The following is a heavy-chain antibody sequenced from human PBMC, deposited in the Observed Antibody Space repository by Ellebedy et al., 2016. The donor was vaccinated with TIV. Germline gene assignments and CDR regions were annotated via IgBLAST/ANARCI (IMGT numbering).Heavy chain of an antibody. CDR3: ARDSGYDWAFHY. CDR2: INPSDGST. Sequence: ASVKVSCXASGYTFTKYYMHWVRQAPGHGLEWMGIINPSDGSTSYAQKFQGRVTMTRDTSTSTVYMELSSLRSEDTAVYYCARDSGYDWAFHYWGQGTLVTVSS. V-gene: IGHV1-46*01. CDR1: GYTFTKYY. J-gene: IGHJ4*02. D-gene: IGHD5-12*01.